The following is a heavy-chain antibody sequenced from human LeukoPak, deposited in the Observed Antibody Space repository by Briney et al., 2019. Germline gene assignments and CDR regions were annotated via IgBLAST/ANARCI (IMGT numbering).Heavy chain of an antibody. D-gene: IGHD2-8*01. J-gene: IGHJ4*02. CDR3: ARGFRNGPFDC. CDR2: INRNGDST. V-gene: IGHV3-20*04. CDR1: GFTFDDYG. Sequence: GGSLRLSCEASGFTFDDYGMSWVRQLPGKGLKWVSGINRNGDSTDYAGSVKGRFTISRDNAKNSHFLQMNSLRVEDTALYYCARGFRNGPFDCWGQGTLVTVSS.